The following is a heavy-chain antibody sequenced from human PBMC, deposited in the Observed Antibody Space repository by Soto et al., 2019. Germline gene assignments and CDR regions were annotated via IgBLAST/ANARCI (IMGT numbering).Heavy chain of an antibody. V-gene: IGHV1-46*01. Sequence: ASVKVSCKASGYTFTSYYMHWVRQAPGLGLEWMGIINPSGGSTSYAQKFQGRVTMTRDTSTSTVYMELSSLRSEDTAVYYCERETIFGVDLSGMDVWGQGTTVTVSS. D-gene: IGHD3-3*01. CDR1: GYTFTSYY. CDR2: INPSGGST. CDR3: ERETIFGVDLSGMDV. J-gene: IGHJ6*02.